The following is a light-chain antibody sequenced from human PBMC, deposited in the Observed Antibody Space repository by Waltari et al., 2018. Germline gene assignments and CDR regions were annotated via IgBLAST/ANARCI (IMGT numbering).Light chain of an antibody. CDR2: DVR. Sequence: QSALTQPRSVSGSPGQSVTISCTGTSSDVGGYNYVSWYQQHPGKAPKLMIYDVRKRPSGVPYRFSGSKSGNTASLTISGLQAEDEADYYCCSYAGSYVVFGGGTKLTVL. J-gene: IGLJ2*01. CDR3: CSYAGSYVV. V-gene: IGLV2-11*01. CDR1: SSDVGGYNY.